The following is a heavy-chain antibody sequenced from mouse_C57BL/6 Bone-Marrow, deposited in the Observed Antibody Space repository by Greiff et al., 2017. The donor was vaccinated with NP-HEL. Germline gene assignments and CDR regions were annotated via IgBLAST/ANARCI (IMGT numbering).Heavy chain of an antibody. V-gene: IGHV14-4*01. D-gene: IGHD1-1*01. Sequence: VHVKQSGAELVRPGASVKLSCTASGFNIKDDYMHWVKQRPEQGLEWIGWIDPENGDTEYASKFQGKATITADTSSNTAYLQLSSLTSEDTAVYYCTGGYGSFPYAMDYWGQGTSVTVSS. J-gene: IGHJ4*01. CDR2: IDPENGDT. CDR1: GFNIKDDY. CDR3: TGGYGSFPYAMDY.